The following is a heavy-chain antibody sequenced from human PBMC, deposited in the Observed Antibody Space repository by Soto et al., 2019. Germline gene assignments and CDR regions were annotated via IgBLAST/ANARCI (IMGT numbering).Heavy chain of an antibody. V-gene: IGHV4-59*01. Sequence: SETLSLTCTVSGGSISSYYWSWIRQPPGKGLEWIGYIYYSGSTNYNPSLKSRVTISVDTSKNQFSLKLSSVTAADTAVYYCARLVAAAGSDAFDIWGQGTMVTVSS. D-gene: IGHD6-13*01. J-gene: IGHJ3*02. CDR2: IYYSGST. CDR3: ARLVAAAGSDAFDI. CDR1: GGSISSYY.